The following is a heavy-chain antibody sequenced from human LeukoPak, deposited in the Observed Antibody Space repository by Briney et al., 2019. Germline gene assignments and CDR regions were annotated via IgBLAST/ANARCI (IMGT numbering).Heavy chain of an antibody. CDR1: GFTVSSNY. CDR2: IYSGGST. Sequence: GGSLRLSCAASGFTVSSNYMSWVRQAPGKGLEWVSVIYSGGSTYYADSVKGRFTISRDNSKNTLYLQMNSLRAEDTAVYYCARGDYYDSSGYYYGDYWGQGTLVTVSS. CDR3: ARGDYYDSSGYYYGDY. J-gene: IGHJ4*02. V-gene: IGHV3-53*01. D-gene: IGHD3-22*01.